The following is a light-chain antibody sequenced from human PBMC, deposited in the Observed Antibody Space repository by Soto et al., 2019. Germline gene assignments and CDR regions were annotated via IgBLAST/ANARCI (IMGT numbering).Light chain of an antibody. J-gene: IGKJ1*01. V-gene: IGKV1-5*01. CDR1: QSINNW. CDR3: QQYNLYWT. CDR2: DAS. Sequence: DIQMTQSPSTLSASVGDRVTITFRASQSINNWLAWYQQKPGKAPKLLIYDASSLESGVPSRFSGSGSGTEFTLTISSLQPDDLATYYCQQYNLYWTFGQGTKVDIK.